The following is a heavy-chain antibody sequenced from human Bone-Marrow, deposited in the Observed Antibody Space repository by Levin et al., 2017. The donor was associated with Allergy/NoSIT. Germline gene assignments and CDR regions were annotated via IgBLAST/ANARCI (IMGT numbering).Heavy chain of an antibody. CDR2: ISYDGSNK. J-gene: IGHJ4*02. Sequence: GESLKISCAASRFLFSSFAMHWVRQAPGKGLEWVAVISYDGSNKYYADSVKGRFTISRDNSKNTLYLQMNSLRAEDTAVYYCARGGYSTGWLDYWGQGTLVTVSS. D-gene: IGHD6-19*01. CDR1: RFLFSSFA. CDR3: ARGGYSTGWLDY. V-gene: IGHV3-30-3*01.